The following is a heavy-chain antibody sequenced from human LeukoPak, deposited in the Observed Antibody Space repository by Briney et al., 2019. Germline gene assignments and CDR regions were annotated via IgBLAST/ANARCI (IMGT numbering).Heavy chain of an antibody. J-gene: IGHJ4*02. CDR2: IYYRVST. D-gene: IGHD6-13*01. CDR3: ARVSPEGISAAVDY. CDR1: GGSVSIVSYY. Sequence: SETLSLTCTVSGGSVSIVSYYWSWIRQPPGNGLEWIGYIYYRVSTNYNPSLKSRVTISVDTSKNQFSLKLSSVTAADTAVYYCARVSPEGISAAVDYWGQGTLVTVSS. V-gene: IGHV4-61*01.